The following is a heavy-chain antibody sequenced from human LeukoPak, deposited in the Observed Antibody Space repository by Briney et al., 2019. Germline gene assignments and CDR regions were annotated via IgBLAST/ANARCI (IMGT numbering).Heavy chain of an antibody. CDR2: ISYDGSNK. CDR3: AKGILGYCSGGSCYPFDY. Sequence: PGRSLRLSCAASGFTFSSYGMHWVRQAPGKGLEWVAVISYDGSNKYYADSVKGRFTISRGNSKNTLYLQMNSLRAEDTAVYYCAKGILGYCSGGSCYPFDYWGQGTLVTVSS. D-gene: IGHD2-15*01. J-gene: IGHJ4*02. V-gene: IGHV3-30*18. CDR1: GFTFSSYG.